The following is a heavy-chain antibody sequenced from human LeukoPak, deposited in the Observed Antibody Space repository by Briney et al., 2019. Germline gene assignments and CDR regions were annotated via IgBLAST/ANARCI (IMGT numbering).Heavy chain of an antibody. CDR2: IKGDGSKR. CDR3: ARDSSLYCNGYTCQWGFDL. V-gene: IGHV3-7*01. J-gene: IGHJ3*01. D-gene: IGHD2-15*01. Sequence: GGSLRLSCAASGFRFSTYWMSWVRQAPGKGLEWVADIKGDGSKRYYVDSMKGRFTITRDNAKNSLNLEMNSLRVEDTAVYYCARDSSLYCNGYTCQWGFDLWGQGTVVTVSS. CDR1: GFRFSTYW.